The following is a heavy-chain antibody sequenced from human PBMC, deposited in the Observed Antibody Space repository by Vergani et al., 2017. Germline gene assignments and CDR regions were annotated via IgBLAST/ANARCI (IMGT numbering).Heavy chain of an antibody. CDR1: GFSFPGYA. D-gene: IGHD1-26*01. CDR3: AKDSGPTTDDAFHI. V-gene: IGHV3-23*01. J-gene: IGHJ3*02. CDR2: ISGSGRST. Sequence: EVQLLESGGGLVQPGGSLRLSCEASGFSFPGYAMSWVRQAPGKGLEWVSTISGSGRSTFYADSVKGRFTISRDNSKNTVYLQLDSLRAEDTAIYYCAKDSGPTTDDAFHIWGQGTKVTVSS.